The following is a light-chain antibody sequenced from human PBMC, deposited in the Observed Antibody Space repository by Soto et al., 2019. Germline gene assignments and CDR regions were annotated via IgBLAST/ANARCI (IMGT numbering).Light chain of an antibody. V-gene: IGLV4-69*01. CDR2: VNSDGSH. Sequence: QLVLTQSPSASASLGASVKLTCTLSSGHSSYAIAWHQQQPEKGPRYLMKVNSDGSHSKGDGIPARFSGSRSGAERYLSISSLQSEDEADYYCQTWGPGIVAFGGGTKVTVL. CDR3: QTWGPGIVA. J-gene: IGLJ2*01. CDR1: SGHSSYA.